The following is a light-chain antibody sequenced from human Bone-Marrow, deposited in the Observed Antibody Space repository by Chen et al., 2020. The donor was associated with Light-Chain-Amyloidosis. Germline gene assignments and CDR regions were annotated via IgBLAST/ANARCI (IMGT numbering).Light chain of an antibody. CDR1: NIGSTS. J-gene: IGLJ3*02. Sequence: SYVLTQPSSVSVAPGQTATIAWGGNNIGSTSVHWYQQTPGQAPLLVVYDDSDRPSGIPERFSGSNSGNTATLTISRVEAGDEADDYCQVWDRSSDRPVFGGGTKLTVL. CDR3: QVWDRSSDRPV. V-gene: IGLV3-21*02. CDR2: DDS.